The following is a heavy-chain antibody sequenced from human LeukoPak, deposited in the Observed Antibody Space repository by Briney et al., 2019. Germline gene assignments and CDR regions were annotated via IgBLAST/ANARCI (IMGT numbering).Heavy chain of an antibody. CDR1: GFTFSSYA. V-gene: IGHV3-23*01. Sequence: GGSLRLSCAASGFTFSSYAMSWVRQAPGKGLEWVSAISGSGGSTYYADSAKGRFTISRDNSKNTLYLQMNSLRAEDTAVYYCAPSWGYDSSFPYYFDYWGQGTLVTVSS. CDR2: ISGSGGST. CDR3: APSWGYDSSFPYYFDY. J-gene: IGHJ4*02. D-gene: IGHD3-22*01.